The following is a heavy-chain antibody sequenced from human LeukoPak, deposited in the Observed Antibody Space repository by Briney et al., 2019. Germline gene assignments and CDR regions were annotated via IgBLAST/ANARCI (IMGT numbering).Heavy chain of an antibody. CDR1: GGSFSGYY. V-gene: IGHV4-34*01. D-gene: IGHD5-12*01. CDR3: ARDRYSGYDGYYYMDV. Sequence: PSETLSLTCAVYGGSFSGYYWSWIRQPPGKGLEWIGEINHSGSTNYNPSLKSRVTISVDTSKNQFSLKLSSVTAADTAVYYCARDRYSGYDGYYYMDVWGKGTTVTVPS. CDR2: INHSGST. J-gene: IGHJ6*03.